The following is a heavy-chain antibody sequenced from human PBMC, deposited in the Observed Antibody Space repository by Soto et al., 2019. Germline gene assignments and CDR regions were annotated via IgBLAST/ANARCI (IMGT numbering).Heavy chain of an antibody. D-gene: IGHD4-17*01. J-gene: IGHJ4*02. CDR3: ARDPDYGGNSGLGLVDY. V-gene: IGHV1-69*06. CDR1: GGTFSSYA. Sequence: QVQLVQSGAEVKKPGSSVKVSCKASGGTFSSYAISWVRQAPGQGLEWMGGIIPIFGTPNYAQKFQGRVTITADIATSPAYIELSTLRSEDTAVYYCARDPDYGGNSGLGLVDYWGQGTLVTVSS. CDR2: IIPIFGTP.